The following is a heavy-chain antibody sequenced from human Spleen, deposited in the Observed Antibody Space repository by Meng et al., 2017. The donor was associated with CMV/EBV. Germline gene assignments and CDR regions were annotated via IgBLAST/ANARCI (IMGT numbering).Heavy chain of an antibody. V-gene: IGHV3-21*01. CDR3: ARDLHYYDSSGYHPVDY. Sequence: EVQLVESGGGLVKPGGSLRLSCAASGFTFSSYSMNWVRQAPGKGLEWVSSISSSSSYIYYADSVKGRFTISRDNAKNSLYLQMNSLRAEDTAVYYCARDLHYYDSSGYHPVDYWGPGTLVTVSA. D-gene: IGHD3-22*01. J-gene: IGHJ4*02. CDR1: GFTFSSYS. CDR2: ISSSSSYI.